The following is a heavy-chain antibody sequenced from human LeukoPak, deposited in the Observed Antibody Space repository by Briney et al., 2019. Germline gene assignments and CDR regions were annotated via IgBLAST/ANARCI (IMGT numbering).Heavy chain of an antibody. J-gene: IGHJ6*03. CDR2: ISYDGSNI. Sequence: QPGGSLRLSCAASGFTFSSYAIHWVRQAPGKGLEWVAVISYDGSNIYYADSVRGRFTISRDNSKNTLYLQMNSLRAEDTAVYYCARDCRDDYPQFLYYSMDVWGKGTTVTVSS. D-gene: IGHD5-24*01. CDR3: ARDCRDDYPQFLYYSMDV. CDR1: GFTFSSYA. V-gene: IGHV3-30*04.